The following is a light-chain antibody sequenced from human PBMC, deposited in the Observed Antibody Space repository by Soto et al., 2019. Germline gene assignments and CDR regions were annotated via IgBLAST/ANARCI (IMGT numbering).Light chain of an antibody. CDR2: NNN. CDR3: QSYDSSLSAWV. V-gene: IGLV1-40*01. CDR1: SSNIGAGYD. J-gene: IGLJ3*02. Sequence: QLVLTQPPSLSGAPGQRVTISCTESSSNIGAGYDVHWYQQVPGTAPKLLIYNNNNRPSGVPDRFSGSKSGTSASLAITGLQAEDEADYYCQSYDSSLSAWVFGGGTKLTVL.